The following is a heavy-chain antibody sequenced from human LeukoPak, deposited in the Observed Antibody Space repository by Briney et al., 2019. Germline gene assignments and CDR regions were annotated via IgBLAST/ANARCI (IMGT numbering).Heavy chain of an antibody. V-gene: IGHV3-23*01. D-gene: IGHD3-3*01. CDR3: AKGRGDDFWSGYYNWFDP. CDR1: GFTFSNYW. Sequence: GGSLRLSSTVSGFTFSNYWMRWVRQAPGKGLEWVSAISGSGGSTYYADSVKGRFTISRANSKNTLYLQMNSLRAEDTAVYYCAKGRGDDFWSGYYNWFDPWGQGTLVTVSS. CDR2: ISGSGGST. J-gene: IGHJ5*02.